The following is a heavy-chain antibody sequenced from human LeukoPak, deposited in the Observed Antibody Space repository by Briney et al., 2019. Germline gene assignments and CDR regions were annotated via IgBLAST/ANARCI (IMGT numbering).Heavy chain of an antibody. J-gene: IGHJ4*02. CDR3: AVGATTRSDY. Sequence: SETLSLTCAVYGGSFSGYYWSWIRQPPEKGLEWIGEINHSGSTNYNPSLKSRVTISVDTSKNQFSLKLSSVTAADTAVYYCAVGATTRSDYWGQGTLVTVSS. V-gene: IGHV4-34*01. D-gene: IGHD1-26*01. CDR1: GGSFSGYY. CDR2: INHSGST.